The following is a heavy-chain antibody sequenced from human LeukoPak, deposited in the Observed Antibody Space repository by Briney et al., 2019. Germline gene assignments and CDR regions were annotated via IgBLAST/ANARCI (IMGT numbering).Heavy chain of an antibody. CDR2: MSPDGNKK. Sequence: SGRSLRLSCAASGFTFSDYNMHWVRQAPGKGLDWVALMSPDGNKKYYADSVKGRFTLSRDNSKNTLYLQMNSLRAEDTAVYYCSGDAAWGHGTLVTVSS. J-gene: IGHJ5*01. CDR3: SGDAA. V-gene: IGHV3-30*14. CDR1: GFTFSDYN.